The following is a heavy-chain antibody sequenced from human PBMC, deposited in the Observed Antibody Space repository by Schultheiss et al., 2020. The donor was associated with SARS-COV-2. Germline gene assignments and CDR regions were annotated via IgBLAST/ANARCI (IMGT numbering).Heavy chain of an antibody. J-gene: IGHJ6*02. CDR2: ISYDGSNK. CDR1: GYTFSSYA. Sequence: GGSLRLSCAASGYTFSSYAMHWVRQAPGKGLEWVAVISYDGSNKYYADSVKGRFTISRDNSKNTLYLQMNSLRAEDTAVYYCAKGNWGYYYGMDVWGQGTTVTVSS. V-gene: IGHV3-30-3*02. D-gene: IGHD7-27*01. CDR3: AKGNWGYYYGMDV.